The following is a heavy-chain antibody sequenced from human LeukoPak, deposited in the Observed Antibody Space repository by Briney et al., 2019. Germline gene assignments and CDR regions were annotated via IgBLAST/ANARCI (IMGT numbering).Heavy chain of an antibody. V-gene: IGHV4-59*01. CDR1: GGSFSGYY. CDR3: ARVLYDSSGYSFGY. D-gene: IGHD3-22*01. Sequence: PSATLSLTCAVYGGSFSGYYWSWIRPPPGKGLEWIGYIYYSGSTNYNPSLKSRVTISVDTSKNQFSLKLSSVTAADTAVYYCARVLYDSSGYSFGYWGQGTLVTVSS. J-gene: IGHJ4*02. CDR2: IYYSGST.